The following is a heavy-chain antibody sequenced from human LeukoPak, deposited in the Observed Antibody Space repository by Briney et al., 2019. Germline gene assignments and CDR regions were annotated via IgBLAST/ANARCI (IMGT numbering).Heavy chain of an antibody. CDR3: ARPSGSYGYFDY. Sequence: SETLSLTCTVSGGSISSGSYYWSWIRQPAGKGLEWIGRIYTSGSTNYNPSLKSRVTISVDTSKNQFSLKLSSVTAADTAVYYCARPSGSYGYFDYWGQGTLVTVSS. J-gene: IGHJ4*02. V-gene: IGHV4-61*02. D-gene: IGHD1-26*01. CDR1: GGSISSGSYY. CDR2: IYTSGST.